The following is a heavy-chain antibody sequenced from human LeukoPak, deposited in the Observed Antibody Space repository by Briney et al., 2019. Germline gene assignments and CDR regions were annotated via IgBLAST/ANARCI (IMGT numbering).Heavy chain of an antibody. D-gene: IGHD6-19*01. Sequence: PGGPLRLSCVASGFTFSRIGMHWVRQAPGKGLEGVAFIRSGGSNAYYPDSVKGRFTISRDNTKNTLYLQMNGLIAEDRAVYYCAKDSNGWTYYFDFWGRGTLVSVS. CDR1: GFTFSRIG. J-gene: IGHJ4*02. CDR3: AKDSNGWTYYFDF. CDR2: IRSGGSNA. V-gene: IGHV3-30*02.